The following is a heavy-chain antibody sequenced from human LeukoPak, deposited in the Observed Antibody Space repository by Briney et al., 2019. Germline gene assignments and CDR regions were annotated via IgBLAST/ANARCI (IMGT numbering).Heavy chain of an antibody. CDR2: INHSGST. J-gene: IGHJ4*02. CDR1: GGSFSGYY. CDR3: ARGDSSGYSRGAYYFDY. D-gene: IGHD3-22*01. Sequence: SETLSLTCAVYGGSFSGYYWSWIRQPPGKGLERIGEINHSGSTNYNPSLKSRVTISVDTSKNQFSLKLSSVTAADTAVYYCARGDSSGYSRGAYYFDYWGQGTLVTVSS. V-gene: IGHV4-34*01.